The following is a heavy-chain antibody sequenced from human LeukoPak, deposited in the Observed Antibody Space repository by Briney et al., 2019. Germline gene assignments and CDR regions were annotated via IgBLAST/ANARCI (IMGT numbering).Heavy chain of an antibody. CDR1: GFTFSSYS. CDR3: ARLRYFDWLEDV. Sequence: GGSLRLSCAASGFTFSSYSMNWVRQAPGKGLEWVSYISSSSSTIYYADSVKGRFTISRDNAKNSLYLQVNSLRAEDTAVYYCARLRYFDWLEDVWGQGTTVTVSS. D-gene: IGHD3-9*01. V-gene: IGHV3-48*04. CDR2: ISSSSSTI. J-gene: IGHJ6*02.